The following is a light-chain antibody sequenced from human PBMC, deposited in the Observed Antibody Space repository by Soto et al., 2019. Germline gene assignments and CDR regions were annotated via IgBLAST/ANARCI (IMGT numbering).Light chain of an antibody. V-gene: IGKV1-39*01. CDR3: QQYDSWPLT. J-gene: IGKJ4*01. CDR1: QSISSY. CDR2: AAS. Sequence: DIQMTQSPSSLSASVVDRVTITCRASQSISSYLNWYQQKPGKAPKLLIYAASSLQSGVPSRFSGSGSGTDFTLTISSLQPEDFAVYYCQQYDSWPLTFGGGTKVDIK.